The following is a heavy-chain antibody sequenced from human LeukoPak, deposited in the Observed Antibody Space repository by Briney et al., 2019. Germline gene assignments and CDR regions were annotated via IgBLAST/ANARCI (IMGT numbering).Heavy chain of an antibody. CDR2: INRDGSST. D-gene: IGHD3-10*01. CDR1: GFTFSSYW. CDR3: TMVRGVTFDY. V-gene: IGHV3-74*01. J-gene: IGHJ4*02. Sequence: PGGSLRLSCAASGFTFSSYWMHWVRQAPGKGLVWVSRINRDGSSTSYADSVKGRFTISRDNAKNTLYLQMNSLRAEDTAVYYCTMVRGVTFDYWGQGTLVTVSS.